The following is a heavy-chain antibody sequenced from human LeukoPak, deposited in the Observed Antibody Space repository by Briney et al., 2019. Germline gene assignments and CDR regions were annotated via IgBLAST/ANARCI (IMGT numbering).Heavy chain of an antibody. CDR2: ISAYNGNT. Sequence: ASVKVSCKASGYTFTSYGISWVRQAPGQGLEWMGWISAYNGNTNYAQKLQGRVTMTTDTSTSTAYMELRSLRSDDMAVYYCARLELTMVRGVIGAFDIWGQGTMVTVSS. CDR3: ARLELTMVRGVIGAFDI. D-gene: IGHD3-10*01. J-gene: IGHJ3*02. CDR1: GYTFTSYG. V-gene: IGHV1-18*03.